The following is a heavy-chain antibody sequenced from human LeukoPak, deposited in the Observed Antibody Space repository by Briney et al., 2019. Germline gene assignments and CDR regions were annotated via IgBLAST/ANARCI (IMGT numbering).Heavy chain of an antibody. J-gene: IGHJ4*02. CDR2: IKAGAEAT. V-gene: IGHV3-23*01. CDR3: ARDHESSGYPTSDY. Sequence: GGSLRLSCEASGFTFSTYIMTWVRQAPGKGLEWVSAIKAGAEATFYAYSVKDRFTISRDNSKNTLYLQMNSLRPDDTALYFCARDHESSGYPTSDYGGQETLVTVSS. D-gene: IGHD3-22*01. CDR1: GFTFSTYI.